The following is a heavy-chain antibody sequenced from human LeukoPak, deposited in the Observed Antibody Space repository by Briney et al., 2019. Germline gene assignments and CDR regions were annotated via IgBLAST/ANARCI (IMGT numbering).Heavy chain of an antibody. Sequence: GGSLRLPCTASGFTFTPYWMSWVRRAPGRGLEGVTSIRQDGSDKYYVDSVKGRFTISRDNARNSLNLQKMSLRAEDTADYFCAGGGRYSGSVNDHHFDSWGQGTLVTVSS. J-gene: IGHJ4*02. CDR2: IRQDGSDK. V-gene: IGHV3-7*01. CDR3: AGGGRYSGSVNDHHFDS. CDR1: GFTFTPYW. D-gene: IGHD1-26*01.